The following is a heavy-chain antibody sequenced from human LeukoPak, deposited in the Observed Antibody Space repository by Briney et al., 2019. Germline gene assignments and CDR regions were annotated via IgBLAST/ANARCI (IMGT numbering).Heavy chain of an antibody. J-gene: IGHJ4*02. Sequence: PGGSLRLSCVASGFTFSNYWMSWVRQAPGKGLQWVANIKQDGSEKYYADSVKGRFTISRDNAKNSLYLQMNSLRAEDTALYYCAKGGFGELLISSGFDYWGQGTLVTVSS. CDR2: IKQDGSEK. D-gene: IGHD3-10*01. CDR3: AKGGFGELLISSGFDY. V-gene: IGHV3-7*03. CDR1: GFTFSNYW.